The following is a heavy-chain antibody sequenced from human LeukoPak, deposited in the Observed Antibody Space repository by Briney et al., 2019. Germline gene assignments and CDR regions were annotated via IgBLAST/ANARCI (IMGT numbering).Heavy chain of an antibody. D-gene: IGHD3-22*01. J-gene: IGHJ4*02. CDR3: ARDQIRAYYYDSSGREGGY. Sequence: GGSLRLSCAASGFTFSSYSMNWVRQAPGKGLEWVSSISSSSSYIYYADSVKGRFTISRDNAKNSLYLQMNSLRAEDTAVYYCARDQIRAYYYDSSGREGGYWGQGTLVTVSS. V-gene: IGHV3-21*01. CDR1: GFTFSSYS. CDR2: ISSSSSYI.